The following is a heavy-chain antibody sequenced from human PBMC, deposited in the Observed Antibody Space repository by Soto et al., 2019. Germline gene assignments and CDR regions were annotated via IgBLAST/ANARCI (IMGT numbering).Heavy chain of an antibody. Sequence: EVQLFESAGGLVQPGGPLRLSCAASGFTFSGDAMTWVRQAPGKGLEWVSAITGGGDNTYYADSVTGRFTNSRDNFKHQLYQQMNSLRDEDTATYDCAKGSKGFDYWGQGPLVTVSS. D-gene: IGHD2-2*01. J-gene: IGHJ4*02. CDR2: ITGGGDNT. CDR1: GFTFSGDA. CDR3: AKGSKGFDY. V-gene: IGHV3-23*01.